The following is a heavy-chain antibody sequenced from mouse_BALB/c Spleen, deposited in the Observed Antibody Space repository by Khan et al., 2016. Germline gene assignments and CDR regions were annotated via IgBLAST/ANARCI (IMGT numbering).Heavy chain of an antibody. V-gene: IGHV5-17*02. CDR1: GFTFSSFG. D-gene: IGHD2-1*01. CDR2: ISSGSSTI. J-gene: IGHJ4*01. CDR3: ARDYYGNHYYAMDD. Sequence: EVELVESGGGLVQPGGSRKLSCAASGFTFSSFGMHWVRQAPEKGLEWVAYISSGSSTIYYADTVKGRFTISRDNPKNTLLLHMTSLRSEDTAMYYCARDYYGNHYYAMDDLGQGTSVTVSS.